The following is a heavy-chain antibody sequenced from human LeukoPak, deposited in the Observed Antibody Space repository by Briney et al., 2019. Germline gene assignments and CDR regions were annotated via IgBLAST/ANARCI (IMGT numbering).Heavy chain of an antibody. D-gene: IGHD3-3*01. V-gene: IGHV3-7*04. CDR3: VRDPVFGKLDH. CDR2: IKQDGSAK. Sequence: GGSLRLSRAASGFTVSNTYMTWVRQAPGKGLEWVANIKQDGSAKFYEDSVKGRFTISRDNAKNSLYLQMNSLRAEDTAVYYCVRDPVFGKLDHWGQGTLVTVSS. CDR1: GFTVSNTY. J-gene: IGHJ4*02.